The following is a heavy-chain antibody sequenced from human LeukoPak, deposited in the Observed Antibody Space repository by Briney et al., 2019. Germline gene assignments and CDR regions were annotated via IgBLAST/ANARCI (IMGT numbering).Heavy chain of an antibody. CDR2: ISWNSGSI. CDR1: GFTFDDYA. J-gene: IGHJ4*02. D-gene: IGHD2-2*02. V-gene: IGHV3-9*01. Sequence: PGGSLRLSCAASGFTFDDYAMHWVRHAPGKGLEWVSGISWNSGSIGYADSVKGRFTISRDNAKNSLYLQMNSLRAEDTAVYYCAKDAGKYCSSTSCYIHGDYWGQGTLVTVSS. CDR3: AKDAGKYCSSTSCYIHGDY.